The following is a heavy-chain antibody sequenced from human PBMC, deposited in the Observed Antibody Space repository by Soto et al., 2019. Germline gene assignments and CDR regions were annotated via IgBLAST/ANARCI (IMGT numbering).Heavy chain of an antibody. V-gene: IGHV1-69*13. D-gene: IGHD3-22*01. J-gene: IGHJ6*02. CDR3: ARESVDPYYYDSSGSQRRYYGMDV. CDR2: IIPIFGTA. Sequence: GASVKVSCKASGGTFSSYAISWVRQAPGQGLEWMGGIIPIFGTANYAQKSQGRVTITADESTSTAYMELSSLRSEDTAVYYCARESVDPYYYDSSGSQRRYYGMDVWGQGTTVTVSS. CDR1: GGTFSSYA.